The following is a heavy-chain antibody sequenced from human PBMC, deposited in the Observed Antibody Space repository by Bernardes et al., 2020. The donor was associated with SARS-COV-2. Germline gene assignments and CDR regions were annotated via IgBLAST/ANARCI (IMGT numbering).Heavy chain of an antibody. V-gene: IGHV3-7*01. J-gene: IGHJ6*02. CDR2: IKQDGTEI. CDR3: VRRSPSTRPAGMPTFYYSLDV. Sequence: GWSLRLSCAASGFRFGSHWMNWVRQAPGKGLEWVANIKQDGTEINYVDSVKGRFTVSRDNSMNSLYLQMNSLRAEDTAVYYCVRRSPSTRPAGMPTFYYSLDVWGQGTTVTVSS. D-gene: IGHD6-6*01. CDR1: GFRFGSHW.